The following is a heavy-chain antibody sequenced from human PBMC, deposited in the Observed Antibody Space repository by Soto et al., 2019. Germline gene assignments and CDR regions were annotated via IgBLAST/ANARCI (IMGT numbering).Heavy chain of an antibody. J-gene: IGHJ4*02. V-gene: IGHV3-21*01. CDR3: ARDPIGFCSGGTCYSSPYFDY. CDR1: RFTFSSYS. D-gene: IGHD2-15*01. Sequence: PGGSLRLSCAASRFTFSSYSMNWVRQAPGKGLEWVSSISSSSSSIYYADSVKGRFTISRDNAKNSLYLQMNSLRAEDTAVYYCARDPIGFCSGGTCYSSPYFDYWGQGTLVTVSS. CDR2: ISSSSSSI.